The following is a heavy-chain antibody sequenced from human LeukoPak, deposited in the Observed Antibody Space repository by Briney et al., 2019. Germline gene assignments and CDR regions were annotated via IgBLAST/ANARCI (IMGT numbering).Heavy chain of an antibody. CDR2: INPNSGGT. CDR1: GYTFTGYY. V-gene: IGHV1-2*02. D-gene: IGHD1-26*01. Sequence: EASVKVSCKASGYTFTGYYMHWVRQAPGQGLEWMGWINPNSGGTNYAQKFQGRVTMTRDTSISTAYMELSGLRSDDTAVYYCASLIVGATYLDYWGQGTLVTVSS. J-gene: IGHJ4*02. CDR3: ASLIVGATYLDY.